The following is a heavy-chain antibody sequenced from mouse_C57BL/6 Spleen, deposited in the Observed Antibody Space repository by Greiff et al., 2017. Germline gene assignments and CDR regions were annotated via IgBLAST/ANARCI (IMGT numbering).Heavy chain of an antibody. CDR3: ARSRVITTVVATDGFAY. CDR2: IYPGNGDT. V-gene: IGHV1-12*01. D-gene: IGHD1-1*01. Sequence: QVQLQQSGAELVRPGASVKMSCKASGYTFTSYNMHWVKQTPRQGLEWVGAIYPGNGDTSYNQKFKGKATLTVDKSSSTAYMQLSSLTSEDSAVYFCARSRVITTVVATDGFAYWGQGTLVTVSA. J-gene: IGHJ3*01. CDR1: GYTFTSYN.